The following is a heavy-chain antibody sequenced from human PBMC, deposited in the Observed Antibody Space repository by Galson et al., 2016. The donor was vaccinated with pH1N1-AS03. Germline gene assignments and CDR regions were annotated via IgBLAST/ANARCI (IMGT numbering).Heavy chain of an antibody. CDR1: GFTFSRHA. V-gene: IGHV3-30*04. J-gene: IGHJ4*02. CDR3: ARPRVGNNRWGFED. CDR2: ISYDGSNK. Sequence: SLRLSCAASGFTFSRHAMHWVRQPPGKGLEWVAVISYDGSNKYYADSVKGRFTISRDNSKNTLYLQMNSLRVEDTAVYYCARPRVGNNRWGFEDWGQGTLVTVSS. D-gene: IGHD1/OR15-1a*01.